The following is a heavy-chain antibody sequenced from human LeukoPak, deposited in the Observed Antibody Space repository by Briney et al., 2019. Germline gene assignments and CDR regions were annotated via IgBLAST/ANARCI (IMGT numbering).Heavy chain of an antibody. J-gene: IGHJ6*03. D-gene: IGHD5-12*01. CDR2: ISSSGSTI. V-gene: IGHV3-11*01. CDR3: ARVKSSGYDFHYYYYMDV. Sequence: GGSLRLSCAASGFTFSDYYMSWIRQAPGKGLEWVSYISSSGSTIYYADSVKGRFTISRDNAKNSLYLQMNSPRAEDTAVYYCARVKSSGYDFHYYYYMDVWGKGTTVTISS. CDR1: GFTFSDYY.